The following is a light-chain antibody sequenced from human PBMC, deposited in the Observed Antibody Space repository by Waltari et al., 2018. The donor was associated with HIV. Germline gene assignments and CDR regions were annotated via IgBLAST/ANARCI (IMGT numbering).Light chain of an antibody. Sequence: DTQMTQSPSSLSASVGARVTITCRASQGISSYLAWFQQKSGKVPKLLIYDASTLQSGVPSRFSGSGSGTDFSLTISSLQPEDFATYYCQSYYSAPLTFGGGTRVDIK. CDR2: DAS. J-gene: IGKJ4*01. V-gene: IGKV1-27*01. CDR3: QSYYSAPLT. CDR1: QGISSY.